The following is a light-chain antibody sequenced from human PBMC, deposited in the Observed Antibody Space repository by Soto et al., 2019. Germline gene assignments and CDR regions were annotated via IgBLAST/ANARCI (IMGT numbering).Light chain of an antibody. CDR2: AAS. J-gene: IGKJ1*01. CDR3: QHYNDFTWT. V-gene: IGKV1-17*01. Sequence: GDRFTITCRASQDIRNDVGWYQQKAGKAPKRLIFAASSLHSGVPSRFSGSGSGTEFTLTIRSLQPDDFATYYCQHYNDFTWTFGQGTKVDIK. CDR1: QDIRND.